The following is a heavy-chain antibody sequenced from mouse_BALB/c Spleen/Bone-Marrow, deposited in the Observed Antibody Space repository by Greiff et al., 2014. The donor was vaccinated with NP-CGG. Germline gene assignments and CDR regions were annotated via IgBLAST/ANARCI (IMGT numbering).Heavy chain of an antibody. D-gene: IGHD2-4*01. Sequence: VHLVESGAELVRPGTSVKVSCKGSGYAFTNYLIEWVKQRPGQGLEWIGVINSGSDGTKYNEKFKGKATLTADKSSSTAYMQLSSLTSDDSAVYFCARAITDAMDYWGQGTSVTVSS. V-gene: IGHV1-54*01. CDR2: INSGSDGT. CDR3: ARAITDAMDY. J-gene: IGHJ4*01. CDR1: GYAFTNYL.